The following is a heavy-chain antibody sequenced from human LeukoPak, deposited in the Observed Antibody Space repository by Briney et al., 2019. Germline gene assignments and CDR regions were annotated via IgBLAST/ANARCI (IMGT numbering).Heavy chain of an antibody. V-gene: IGHV5-51*01. CDR2: IYPGDSDT. D-gene: IGHD3-22*01. Sequence: HGESLKISCKGSGYSFTSYWIGWVRQMPGKGLEWMGIIYPGDSDTTYSPSFRGQVTISADKSISTAYLQWSSLKASDTAMYYCARLRDYDRYFDRWGRGTLVTVSS. CDR1: GYSFTSYW. CDR3: ARLRDYDRYFDR. J-gene: IGHJ2*01.